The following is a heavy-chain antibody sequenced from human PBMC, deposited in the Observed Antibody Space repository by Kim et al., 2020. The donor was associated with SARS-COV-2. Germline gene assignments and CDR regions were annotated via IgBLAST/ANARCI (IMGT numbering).Heavy chain of an antibody. V-gene: IGHV1-8*01. Sequence: PNSGKPGYAQKFQGRVTMTRNTSISTAYMELSSLRSEDTAVYYCARALDVWGQGTTVTVSS. J-gene: IGHJ6*02. CDR2: PNSGKP. CDR3: ARALDV.